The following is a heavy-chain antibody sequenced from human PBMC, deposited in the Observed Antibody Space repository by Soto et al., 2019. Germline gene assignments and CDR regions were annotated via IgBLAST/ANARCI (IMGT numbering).Heavy chain of an antibody. J-gene: IGHJ4*02. CDR1: GFTFSSYG. CDR3: AKDSRLLWFGVFDY. D-gene: IGHD3-10*01. Sequence: GGSLRLSCAASGFTFSSYGMHWVRQAPGKGLEWVAVISYDGSNKYYADSVKGRFTISRDNSKNTLYLQMNSLRAEDTAVYYCAKDSRLLWFGVFDYWGQGT. V-gene: IGHV3-30*18. CDR2: ISYDGSNK.